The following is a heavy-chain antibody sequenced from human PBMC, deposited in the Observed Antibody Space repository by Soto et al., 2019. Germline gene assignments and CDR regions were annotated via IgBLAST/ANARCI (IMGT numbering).Heavy chain of an antibody. CDR1: GFTFSSYG. V-gene: IGHV3-33*01. Sequence: PGGSLRLSCAASGFTFSSYGMHWVRQAPGKGLEWVAVIWYDGSNKYYADSVKGRFTISRDNSKNTLYLQMNSLRAEDTAVYYCARDSLVWAGKDYYYYYGMDVWGQGTTVTVSS. CDR2: IWYDGSNK. CDR3: ARDSLVWAGKDYYYYYGMDV. J-gene: IGHJ6*02. D-gene: IGHD3-3*01.